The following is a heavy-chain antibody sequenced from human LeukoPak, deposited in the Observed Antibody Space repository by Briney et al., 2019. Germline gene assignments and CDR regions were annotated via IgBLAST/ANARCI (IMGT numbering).Heavy chain of an antibody. V-gene: IGHV3-23*01. CDR3: AKSSGSSGYYYFDY. J-gene: IGHJ4*02. Sequence: GGSLRLSCAASGFTFSNYAMSWVRQAPGKGLEWVSGISGSGVSTYYADSVKGRFTISRDNSKNTLYLQMNSLRAEDTAVYYCAKSSGSSGYYYFDYWGQGTLVTVSS. CDR2: ISGSGVST. CDR1: GFTFSNYA. D-gene: IGHD3-22*01.